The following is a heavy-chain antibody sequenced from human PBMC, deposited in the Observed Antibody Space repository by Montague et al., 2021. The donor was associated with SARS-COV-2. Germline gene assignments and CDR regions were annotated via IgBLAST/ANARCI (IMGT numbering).Heavy chain of an antibody. V-gene: IGHV4-39*01. CDR3: ARHRNYGDHSLDNWFHP. CDR2: IYNSGTT. D-gene: IGHD4-17*01. Sequence: SETLSLTCTVSGDSTSCPSCYWGWIRQPPGKGLDWIGTIYNSGTTYYNPSLKSRLTISIDTSKNQFSLKPSSVTAADTAVYYCARHRNYGDHSLDNWFHPWGQGTLVTVSS. J-gene: IGHJ5*02. CDR1: GDSTSCPSCY.